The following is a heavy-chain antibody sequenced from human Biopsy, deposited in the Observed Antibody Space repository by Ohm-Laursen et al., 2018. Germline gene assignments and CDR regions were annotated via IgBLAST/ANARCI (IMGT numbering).Heavy chain of an antibody. Sequence: SDTLSLTCTVSGDSISSYYWSWIRQPPGKGLQWIGYIYYSGSTNYNPSLKSRVTMSVDTSKNQFSLNLRSVTAADTAVYYCARGTGRYYVYGAFDIWGQGTVVTVSS. J-gene: IGHJ3*02. V-gene: IGHV4-59*12. CDR2: IYYSGST. CDR3: ARGTGRYYVYGAFDI. D-gene: IGHD1-26*01. CDR1: GDSISSYY.